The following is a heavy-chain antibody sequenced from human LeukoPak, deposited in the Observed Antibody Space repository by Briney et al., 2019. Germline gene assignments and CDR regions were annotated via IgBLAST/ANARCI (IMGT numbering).Heavy chain of an antibody. J-gene: IGHJ4*02. V-gene: IGHV3-9*01. Sequence: GRSLRLSCAASGFTFDDYAMHWVRQAPGKGLEWVSGISWNSGSMDYADSVKGRFTISRDNSKNTLYLQMNSLRAEDTAVYYCAKMLNTGHAHAALDYWGQGTLVTVSS. CDR1: GFTFDDYA. D-gene: IGHD2-8*02. CDR2: ISWNSGSM. CDR3: AKMLNTGHAHAALDY.